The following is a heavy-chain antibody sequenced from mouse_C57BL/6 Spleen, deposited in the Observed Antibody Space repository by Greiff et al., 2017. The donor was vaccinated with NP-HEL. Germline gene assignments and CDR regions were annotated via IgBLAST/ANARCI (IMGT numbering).Heavy chain of an antibody. CDR2: IDPSDSYT. J-gene: IGHJ2*01. CDR1: GYTFTSYW. Sequence: QVHVKQPGAELVRPGTSVKLSCKASGYTFTSYWMHWVKQRPGQGLEWIGVIDPSDSYTNYNQKFKGKATLTVDTSSSTAYMQLSSLTSEDSAVYYCAREGTVVATDYWGQGTTLTVSS. D-gene: IGHD1-1*01. CDR3: AREGTVVATDY. V-gene: IGHV1-59*01.